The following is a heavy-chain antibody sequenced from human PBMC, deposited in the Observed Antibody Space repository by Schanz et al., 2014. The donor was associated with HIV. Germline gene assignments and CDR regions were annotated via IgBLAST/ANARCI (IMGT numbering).Heavy chain of an antibody. CDR2: IIPAFGTA. CDR1: GGTVSSSA. CDR3: ARGGSGWYGYEGFDY. V-gene: IGHV1-69*06. Sequence: QVQLVQSGAEVKKPGSSVKVSCKASGGTVSSSAITWMRQAPGQGLEWMGGIIPAFGTANYAEKFQGRVTITADTSTTTAYMELRSLRSDETAIYYCARGGSGWYGYEGFDYWGQGTLVTVSS. D-gene: IGHD6-19*01. J-gene: IGHJ4*02.